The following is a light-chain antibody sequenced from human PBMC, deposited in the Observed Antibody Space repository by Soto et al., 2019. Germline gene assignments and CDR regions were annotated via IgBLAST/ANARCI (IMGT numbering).Light chain of an antibody. V-gene: IGLV1-40*01. J-gene: IGLJ1*01. CDR1: SSNIGAGYD. CDR3: QSYDISLRGYV. Sequence: QSVLTQPPSVSGAPGQRVTISCTGGSSNIGAGYDVHWYQQLPGTAPKLLIYVNTDWPSGVPDRFSGSKSGTSASLAITGLQPEDEADYYCQSYDISLRGYVFGDGTKLTVL. CDR2: VNT.